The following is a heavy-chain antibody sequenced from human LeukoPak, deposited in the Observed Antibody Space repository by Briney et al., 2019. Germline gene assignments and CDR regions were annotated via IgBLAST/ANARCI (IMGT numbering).Heavy chain of an antibody. CDR1: GFTACSYA. D-gene: IGHD6-13*01. J-gene: IGHJ4*02. CDR2: ISGSGVST. CDR3: AKGKAVSYSSSWSDY. V-gene: IGHV3-23*01. Sequence: GRCLRLSCAASGFTACSYAMSWVRQAPGKELNWGSVISGSGVSTYYADSVKGRFTISRDNSKNTMYLQMNSLRAEDMAVYYCAKGKAVSYSSSWSDYWGQGTLLTVSS.